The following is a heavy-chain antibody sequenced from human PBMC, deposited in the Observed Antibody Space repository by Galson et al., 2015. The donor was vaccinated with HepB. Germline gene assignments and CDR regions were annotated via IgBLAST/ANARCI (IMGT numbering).Heavy chain of an antibody. J-gene: IGHJ4*02. Sequence: LSLTCSVSGGSISSSSYYWGWIRQPPGKGLEWIGSISHSGSTHFNPSLKGRVTISVHTSENRFALKATSLTAADTAVYFCARLFDTAFDYWGQGIMVIVSS. CDR2: ISHSGST. V-gene: IGHV4-39*01. D-gene: IGHD3-9*01. CDR3: ARLFDTAFDY. CDR1: GGSISSSSYY.